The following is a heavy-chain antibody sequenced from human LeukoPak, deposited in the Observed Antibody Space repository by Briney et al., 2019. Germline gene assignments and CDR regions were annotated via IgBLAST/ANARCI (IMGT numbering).Heavy chain of an antibody. CDR3: ARGAWVLASVYYFDY. CDR1: GYTLTSYG. CDR2: ISAYNGNT. Sequence: ASVKVSCKASGYTLTSYGISWVRQAPGQGLEWMGWISAYNGNTNYAQKLQGRVTMTTDTSTSTAYMELRSLRSDDTAVYYCARGAWVLASVYYFDYWGQGTLVTVSS. J-gene: IGHJ4*02. V-gene: IGHV1-18*01. D-gene: IGHD3-16*01.